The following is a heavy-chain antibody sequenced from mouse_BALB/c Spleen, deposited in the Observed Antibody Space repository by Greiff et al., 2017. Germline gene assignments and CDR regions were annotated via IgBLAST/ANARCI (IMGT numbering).Heavy chain of an antibody. CDR1: GYTFTSYW. CDR3: ARSGSSSYWYFDV. V-gene: IGHV1-69*02. D-gene: IGHD1-1*01. CDR2: IDPSDSYT. Sequence: QVQLQQSGAELVKPGASVKLSCKASGYTFTSYWMHWVKQRPGQGLEWIGEIDPSDSYTNFNQKFKGKATLTVDKSSSTAYMQLSSLTSEDSAVYYCARSGSSSYWYFDVWGAGTTVTVSS. J-gene: IGHJ1*01.